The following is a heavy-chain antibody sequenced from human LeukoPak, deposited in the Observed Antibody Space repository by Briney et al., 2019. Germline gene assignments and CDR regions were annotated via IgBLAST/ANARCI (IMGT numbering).Heavy chain of an antibody. J-gene: IGHJ4*02. CDR1: GASINSYY. CDR2: SFYSGST. Sequence: SETLSLTCTVSGASINSYYWSWMRQPPGKGLEWIGHSFYSGSTNYNPSLKSRVTISVDRSKNEFSLRLNSVTAADTAVYYCARGIGNWNYRVWGQGTLVTVSS. D-gene: IGHD1-7*01. CDR3: ARGIGNWNYRV. V-gene: IGHV4-59*01.